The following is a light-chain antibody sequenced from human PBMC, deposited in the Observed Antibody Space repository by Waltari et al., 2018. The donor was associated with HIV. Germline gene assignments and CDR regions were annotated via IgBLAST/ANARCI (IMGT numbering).Light chain of an antibody. J-gene: IGKJ3*01. V-gene: IGKV3-15*01. CDR2: GSS. CDR3: QQYNNWPPLFT. CDR1: QSVSSN. Sequence: EIVMTQSPATLSVSPGERATLSCSASQSVSSNLAWYQQKPGHAPRLRSSGSSTRATGIPARFSGSGSGTEFTLTISSLQSEDFAVYYCQQYNNWPPLFTFGPGTKVDIK.